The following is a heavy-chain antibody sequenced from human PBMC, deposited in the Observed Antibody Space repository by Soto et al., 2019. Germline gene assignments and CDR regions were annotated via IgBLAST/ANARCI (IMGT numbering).Heavy chain of an antibody. V-gene: IGHV4-34*01. D-gene: IGHD3-10*01. CDR1: GWSFSGYY. CDR2: IYHSGST. J-gene: IGHJ4*02. CDR3: ARDHASSSNYGSGSLDY. Sequence: SETLSLTSAFYGWSFSGYYWSWIRQPPGKGLEWIGEIYHSGSTNYNPSLKSRVTISVDKSKNQFSLKLSSVTAADTAVYYCARDHASSSNYGSGSLDYWGQGTLVTVSS.